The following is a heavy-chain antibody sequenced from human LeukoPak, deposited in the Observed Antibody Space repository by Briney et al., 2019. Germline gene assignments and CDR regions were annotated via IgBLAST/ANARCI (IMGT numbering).Heavy chain of an antibody. J-gene: IGHJ4*02. D-gene: IGHD3-10*01. CDR3: ARDYYGPLDY. CDR1: GYTFTNYA. CDR2: ISAYNGNT. V-gene: IGHV1-18*01. Sequence: ASVKVSCKASGYTFTNYAISWVRQAPGQGLEWMGWISAYNGNTNYAQKLQGRVTMTIDTSTSTAYMELRSLRSDDTAVYYCARDYYGPLDYWGQGTLVTVSS.